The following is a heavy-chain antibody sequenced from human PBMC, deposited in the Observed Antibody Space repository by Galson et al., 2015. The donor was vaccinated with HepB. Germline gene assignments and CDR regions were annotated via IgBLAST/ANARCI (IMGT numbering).Heavy chain of an antibody. CDR2: ISGYSGDA. D-gene: IGHD2-15*01. V-gene: IGHV1-18*01. J-gene: IGHJ4*02. Sequence: SVKVSCKASGYSFTNYGVRWVRRAPGQGLEWMGWISGYSGDANYAQNLQGRVTMTTETSTNTAYLELKSLKSDDTALYYCARARYSSSPPDYWGQGTLVTVSS. CDR3: ARARYSSSPPDY. CDR1: GYSFTNYG.